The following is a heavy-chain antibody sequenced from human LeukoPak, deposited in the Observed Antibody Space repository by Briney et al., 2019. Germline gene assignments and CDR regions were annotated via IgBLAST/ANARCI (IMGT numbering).Heavy chain of an antibody. J-gene: IGHJ6*02. CDR2: IYYSGST. D-gene: IGHD3-3*01. Sequence: ASETLSLTCTVPGGSISSGGYYWSWIRQHPGKGLEWIGYIYYSGSTYYNPSLKSRATISVDTSKNQFSLKLSSVTAADTAVYYCARGRPESRFTISLSVDYYYGMDVWGQGTTVTVSS. CDR1: GGSISSGGYY. V-gene: IGHV4-31*03. CDR3: ARGRPESRFTISLSVDYYYGMDV.